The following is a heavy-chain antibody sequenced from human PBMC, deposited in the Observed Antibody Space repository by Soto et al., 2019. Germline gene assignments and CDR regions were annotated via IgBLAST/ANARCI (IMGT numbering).Heavy chain of an antibody. CDR1: GFTFSNYA. Sequence: EVQLLDSGGGLVQPGGSLRLSCAASGFTFSNYAMTWVRQGPGKGLEWVSGISGSGGRSYYADSVKGRFTISRDNSKSTLYLQLKGLRAEDTAVYYCAKAYFVWSSEQSYYFDYWGQGTLVTVSS. CDR2: ISGSGGRS. D-gene: IGHD3-16*01. CDR3: AKAYFVWSSEQSYYFDY. J-gene: IGHJ4*02. V-gene: IGHV3-23*01.